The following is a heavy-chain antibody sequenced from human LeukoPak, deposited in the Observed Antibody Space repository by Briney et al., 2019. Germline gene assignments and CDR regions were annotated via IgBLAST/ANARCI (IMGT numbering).Heavy chain of an antibody. V-gene: IGHV3-23*01. J-gene: IGHJ4*02. D-gene: IGHD3-9*01. Sequence: GGSLRLSCAASGFTFSSYAMSWVRQAPGKGLEWVSAISGSGGSTYYADSVKGRFTISRDNSKNTLYLQMDSLRAEDTAVYYCARAYDILTGYLDYWGQGTLVTVSS. CDR2: ISGSGGST. CDR1: GFTFSSYA. CDR3: ARAYDILTGYLDY.